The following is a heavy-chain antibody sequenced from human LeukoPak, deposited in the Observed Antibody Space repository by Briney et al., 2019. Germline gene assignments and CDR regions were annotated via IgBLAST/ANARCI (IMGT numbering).Heavy chain of an antibody. V-gene: IGHV3-23*01. CDR1: GITFINYS. Sequence: GGSLRLSCAASGITFINYSMTWVRQAPGKGLEWVSAISGSGGSTYYADSVKGRFTISRDNSKNTLYLQMNSLRAEDTAVYYCAKDDWITTNWFDPWGQGTLVTVSS. D-gene: IGHD3-16*01. CDR3: AKDDWITTNWFDP. J-gene: IGHJ5*02. CDR2: ISGSGGST.